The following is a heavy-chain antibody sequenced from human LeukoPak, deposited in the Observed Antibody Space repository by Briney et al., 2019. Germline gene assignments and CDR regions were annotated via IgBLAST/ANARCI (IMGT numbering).Heavy chain of an antibody. D-gene: IGHD3-10*01. CDR3: ASSHPLGSNNDYYIPFDY. Sequence: SETLSLTCSVSGGSISNYYWSWIRQPPGKGLEWIGYLYYSGDTNYNPSLTSRVTISVDTSKNQFSLSLSSVTAADTAVYYCASSHPLGSNNDYYIPFDYWGLGTLVTVSS. CDR2: LYYSGDT. CDR1: GGSISNYY. V-gene: IGHV4-59*12. J-gene: IGHJ4*02.